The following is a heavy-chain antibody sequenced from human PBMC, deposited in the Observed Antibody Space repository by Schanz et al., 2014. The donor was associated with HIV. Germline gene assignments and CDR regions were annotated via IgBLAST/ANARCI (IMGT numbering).Heavy chain of an antibody. CDR2: INPSGGRA. CDR3: ARGRFCSGGSCYHDY. Sequence: QVQLVQSGPEVRKPGASVKLSCKASGFTLTSYYIHWVRQAPGQGLEWMGIINPSGGRASYAQKFQGRVTMTRDTSTSTVYMELSSLRSEDTAVYYCARGRFCSGGSCYHDYWGQGTLVTVSS. CDR1: GFTLTSYY. J-gene: IGHJ4*02. V-gene: IGHV1-46*01. D-gene: IGHD2-15*01.